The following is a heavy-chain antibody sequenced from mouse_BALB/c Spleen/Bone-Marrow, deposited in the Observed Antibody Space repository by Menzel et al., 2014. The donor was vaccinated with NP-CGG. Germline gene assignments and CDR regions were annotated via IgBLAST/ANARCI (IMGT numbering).Heavy chain of an antibody. J-gene: IGHJ4*01. D-gene: IGHD1-1*01. CDR1: GYTFTSYW. CDR2: IYPGDGDT. CDR3: ARNYYYGSSWSAMDY. Sequence: VQLQQSGAGLARPGASVKLSCKASGYTFTSYWMQWVKQRPGQGLEWIGAIYPGDGDTRNTQKFKGKATLTADKSSSTAYMQLSSLASEDSAVYYCARNYYYGSSWSAMDYWGQGTSVTVSS. V-gene: IGHV1-87*01.